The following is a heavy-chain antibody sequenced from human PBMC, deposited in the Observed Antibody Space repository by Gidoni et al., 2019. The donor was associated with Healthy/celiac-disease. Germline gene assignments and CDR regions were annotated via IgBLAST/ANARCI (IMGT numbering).Heavy chain of an antibody. J-gene: IGHJ5*02. V-gene: IGHV3-66*01. CDR1: GFTVSSNY. CDR2: IYSGGST. D-gene: IGHD6-19*01. Sequence: EVQLVESGGGLVQPGGSLRLPCAASGFTVSSNYMSWVRQAPGKGLEWVSVIYSGGSTYYADSVKGRFTISRDNSKNTLYLQMNSLRAEDTAVYYCARALDSSGWYGWFDPWGQGTLVTVSS. CDR3: ARALDSSGWYGWFDP.